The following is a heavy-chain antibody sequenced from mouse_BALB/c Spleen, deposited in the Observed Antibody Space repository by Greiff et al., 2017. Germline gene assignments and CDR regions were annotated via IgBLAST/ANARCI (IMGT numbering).Heavy chain of an antibody. Sequence: LQESGAELAKPGASVKMSCKASGYTFTSYWMHWVKQRPGQGLEWIGYINPSTGYTEYNQKFKDKATLTADKSSSTAYMQLSSLTSEDSAVYYCARSSGTDYAMDYWGQGTSVTVSS. CDR1: GYTFTSYW. V-gene: IGHV1-7*01. CDR2: INPSTGYT. J-gene: IGHJ4*01. D-gene: IGHD4-1*01. CDR3: ARSSGTDYAMDY.